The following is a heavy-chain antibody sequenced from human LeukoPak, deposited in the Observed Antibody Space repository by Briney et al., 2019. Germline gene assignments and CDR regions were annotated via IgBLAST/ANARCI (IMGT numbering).Heavy chain of an antibody. D-gene: IGHD1-26*01. CDR3: ARVLFSGSYQAFDY. Sequence: PGGSLRLSCAASGFNFNDFDMTWVRQAPGKGLEWVSYISSRSNSIYHADSVKGRFTISRDNAKNSLFLQMNSLRVEDTAVYYCARVLFSGSYQAFDYWGQGTLVTVSS. V-gene: IGHV3-48*03. CDR2: ISSRSNSI. CDR1: GFNFNDFD. J-gene: IGHJ4*02.